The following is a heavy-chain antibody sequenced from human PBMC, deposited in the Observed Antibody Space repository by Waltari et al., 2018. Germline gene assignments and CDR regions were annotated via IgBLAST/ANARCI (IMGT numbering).Heavy chain of an antibody. Sequence: QVQLPQWGAGLLKPSETLSPPCAVYGGSFSGYYWRWIRQPPGKGLEWIGEINHSGSTNYNPSLKSRVTISVDTAKNQFSLKLSSVTAADTAVYYCARGSPQLLWFGETINFQHWGQGTLVTVSS. V-gene: IGHV4-34*01. CDR3: ARGSPQLLWFGETINFQH. CDR2: INHSGST. D-gene: IGHD3-10*01. CDR1: GGSFSGYY. J-gene: IGHJ1*01.